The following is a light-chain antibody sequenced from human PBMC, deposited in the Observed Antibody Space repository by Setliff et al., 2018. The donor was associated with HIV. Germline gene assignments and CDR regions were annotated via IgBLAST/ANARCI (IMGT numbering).Light chain of an antibody. V-gene: IGLV3-21*04. CDR2: SDN. Sequence: SYELTQPPSVSVAPGTTARITCGGNNIGRKSVHWYQQQPGQAPVLVLYSDNDRPSGIPERFSGSNSGNTATLTIIRVEAGDEADYYCQVWDGSSDHYVFGTGTKGTVL. CDR1: NIGRKS. CDR3: QVWDGSSDHYV. J-gene: IGLJ1*01.